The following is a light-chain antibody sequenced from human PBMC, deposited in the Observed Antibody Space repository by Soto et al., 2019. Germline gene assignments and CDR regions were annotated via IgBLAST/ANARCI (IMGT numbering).Light chain of an antibody. CDR2: ENN. V-gene: IGLV1-51*02. Sequence: QSVLTQPPSVSAAPGQKVTISCSGSSSNIGNNYVSWYQQLPGTAPKLLIYENNKRPSGIPDRFSGSKSGTSATLGITGLQTGDDSDYYCPPWASRLSTSVFGPGPRSPS. CDR1: SSNIGNNY. CDR3: PPWASRLSTSV. J-gene: IGLJ1*01.